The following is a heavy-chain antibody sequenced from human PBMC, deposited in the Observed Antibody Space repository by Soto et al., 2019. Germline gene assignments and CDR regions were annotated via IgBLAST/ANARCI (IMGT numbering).Heavy chain of an antibody. V-gene: IGHV3-33*01. CDR1: GFTFNTYS. J-gene: IGHJ4*02. CDR3: ARAGGTTVTGLWHFDS. D-gene: IGHD4-17*01. Sequence: GGSLRLSCEASGFTFNTYSMHWVRQPPGKGLEWLAAIWYDGTQKYYADSVKGRFIISRDNSKKTLYLEMNSLRAEDTAVYYCARAGGTTVTGLWHFDSWGQGXLVTVYS. CDR2: IWYDGTQK.